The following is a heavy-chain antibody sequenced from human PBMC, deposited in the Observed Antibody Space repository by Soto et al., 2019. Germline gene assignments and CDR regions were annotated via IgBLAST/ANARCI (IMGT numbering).Heavy chain of an antibody. CDR3: ASLAVLLWFGEPTSGWFDP. V-gene: IGHV4-34*01. D-gene: IGHD3-10*01. J-gene: IGHJ5*02. CDR1: GGSSSGYY. Sequence: QVQLQQWGAGLLKPSETLSLTCAVYGGSSSGYYWSWIRQPPGKGLEWIGEINHSGSTNYNPSLKSRVTISVDTSKNQFSLKLSSVTAADTAVYYCASLAVLLWFGEPTSGWFDPWGQGTLVTVSP. CDR2: INHSGST.